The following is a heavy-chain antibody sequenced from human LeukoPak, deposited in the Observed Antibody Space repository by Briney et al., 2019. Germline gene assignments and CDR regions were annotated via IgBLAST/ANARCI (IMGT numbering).Heavy chain of an antibody. Sequence: SETLSLTCAVSGGPISSSNWWSWVRQPPGKGLEWIGEIYHSGSTNYNPSLKSRVTISVDKSKNQFSLKLSSVTAADTAVYYCANKPSWIQQNTGDAFDIWGQGTMVTVSS. V-gene: IGHV4-4*02. CDR1: GGPISSSNW. CDR2: IYHSGST. D-gene: IGHD5-18*01. J-gene: IGHJ3*02. CDR3: ANKPSWIQQNTGDAFDI.